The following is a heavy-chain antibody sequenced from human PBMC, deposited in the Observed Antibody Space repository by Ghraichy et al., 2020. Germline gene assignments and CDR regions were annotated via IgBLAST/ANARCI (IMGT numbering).Heavy chain of an antibody. CDR1: GDSISPYF. V-gene: IGHV4-59*01. CDR2: SYYSGNT. J-gene: IGHJ5*02. Sequence: SETLSLTCTVSGDSISPYFWSWFRQPPGQGLEWIGYSYYSGNTNYNPSLKSRVTISVDRSKHQFSMKVSSVTAADTAVSYCSRGHQNNCFDPWGQGTLVTVSS. CDR3: SRGHQNNCFDP.